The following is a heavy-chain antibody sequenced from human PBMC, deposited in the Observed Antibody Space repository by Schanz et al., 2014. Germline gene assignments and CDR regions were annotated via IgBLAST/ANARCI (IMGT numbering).Heavy chain of an antibody. CDR1: GFTFSTHA. D-gene: IGHD1-26*01. J-gene: IGHJ4*02. V-gene: IGHV3-30*03. CDR2: VSSDGNND. Sequence: VQLVESGGGVVQPGRSLRLSCAASGFTFSTHAMHWVRQAPGKGLEWVALVSSDGNNDYYTDSVKGRFTISRDNAENALYLQMNSLRAEDTDLYFCARGGSGSHYRLDYWGQGTLVTVSS. CDR3: ARGGSGSHYRLDY.